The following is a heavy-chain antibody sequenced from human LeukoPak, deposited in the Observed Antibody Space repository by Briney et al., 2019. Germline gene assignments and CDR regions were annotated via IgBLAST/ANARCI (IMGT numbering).Heavy chain of an antibody. J-gene: IGHJ4*02. CDR1: GLSLSTSGVG. CDR3: ARQGHYGSGDYYFDY. D-gene: IGHD3-10*01. Sequence: SGPTLVKPTQTLTLTCTFSGLSLSTSGVGVGWTRQPPGKALEWLALIYWDDDKRYSPSLKSRLTITKDTSKNQVVLTMTNMDPVDTATYYCARQGHYGSGDYYFDYWGQGTLVTVSS. CDR2: IYWDDDK. V-gene: IGHV2-5*02.